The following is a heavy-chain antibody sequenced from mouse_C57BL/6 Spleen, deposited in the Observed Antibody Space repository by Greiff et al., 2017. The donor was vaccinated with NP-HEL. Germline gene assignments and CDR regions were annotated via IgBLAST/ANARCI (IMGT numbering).Heavy chain of an antibody. Sequence: EVQVVESGGGLVKPGGSLKLSCAASGFTFSSYAMSWVRQTPEKRLEWVATISDGGSYTYYPDNVKGRFTIFIDNAKNNLYLQMSHLKSEDTAMYYCARAIYYDSYWYFDVWGTGTTVTVSS. CDR3: ARAIYYDSYWYFDV. J-gene: IGHJ1*03. D-gene: IGHD2-4*01. CDR1: GFTFSSYA. CDR2: ISDGGSYT. V-gene: IGHV5-4*01.